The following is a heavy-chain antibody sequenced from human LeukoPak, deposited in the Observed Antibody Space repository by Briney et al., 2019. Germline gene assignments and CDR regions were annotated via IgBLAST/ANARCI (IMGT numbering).Heavy chain of an antibody. J-gene: IGHJ3*02. CDR3: ARDCGSDCSQAFDM. CDR1: GFTFSNYW. V-gene: IGHV3-7*05. D-gene: IGHD2-21*02. CDR2: IKQDGTQR. Sequence: PGGSLRLSYAASGFTFSNYWMSWVRQAPGKGLEWVADIKQDGTQRYYVDSVEGRFTISRDNAKNSLYLQMNSLRVEDTAVYYCARDCGSDCSQAFDMWGQGTMVTVSS.